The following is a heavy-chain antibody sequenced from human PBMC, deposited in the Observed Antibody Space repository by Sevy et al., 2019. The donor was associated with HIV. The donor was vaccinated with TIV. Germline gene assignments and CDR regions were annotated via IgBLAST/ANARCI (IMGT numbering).Heavy chain of an antibody. CDR2: INPNSGGT. Sequence: ASVKVSCKASGYTFTGYYMHWVRQAPGQGLEWMGRINPNSGGTNYAQKFQDRVTMTRDTSISTAYMELSRLRSDDTAVYYCARVNTMVQGVIIPYGMDVWGQGTTVTVSS. D-gene: IGHD3-10*01. J-gene: IGHJ6*02. CDR3: ARVNTMVQGVIIPYGMDV. V-gene: IGHV1-2*06. CDR1: GYTFTGYY.